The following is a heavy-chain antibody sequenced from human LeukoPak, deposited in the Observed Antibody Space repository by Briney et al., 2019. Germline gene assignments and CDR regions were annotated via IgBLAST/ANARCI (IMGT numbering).Heavy chain of an antibody. V-gene: IGHV5-51*01. CDR2: IYPGDSDT. CDR1: GYSFTSYW. Sequence: GESLKISCKGSGYSFTSYWIGWVRQMPGKGLEWMGIIYPGDSDTRYSPSFQGQVTISADKSISTAYLQWSSLKASDTAMYYCARHLGDSSGYYNWFDPWGQGTLVTVSS. J-gene: IGHJ5*02. D-gene: IGHD3-22*01. CDR3: ARHLGDSSGYYNWFDP.